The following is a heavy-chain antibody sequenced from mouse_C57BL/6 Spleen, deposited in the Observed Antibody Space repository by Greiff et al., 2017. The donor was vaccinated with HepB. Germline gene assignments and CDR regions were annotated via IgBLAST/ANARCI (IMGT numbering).Heavy chain of an antibody. CDR2: IDPSDSYT. CDR1: GYTFTSYW. V-gene: IGHV1-50*01. Sequence: VQLQQSGAELVKPGASVKLSCKASGYTFTSYWMQWVKQRPGQGLEWIGEIDPSDSYTNYNQKFKGKATLTVATSSSTAYMQLSSLTSEDSAVYYCARQGMYGWGQGTTLTVSS. D-gene: IGHD2-10*02. J-gene: IGHJ2*01. CDR3: ARQGMYG.